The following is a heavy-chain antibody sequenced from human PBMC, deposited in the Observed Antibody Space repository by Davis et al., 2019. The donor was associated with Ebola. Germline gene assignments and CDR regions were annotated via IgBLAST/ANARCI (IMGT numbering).Heavy chain of an antibody. CDR1: GFTFSSYG. J-gene: IGHJ4*02. D-gene: IGHD5-18*01. V-gene: IGHV3-33*03. CDR3: VPGTWI. CDR2: IWYDGSNK. Sequence: GGSLRLSCAASGFTFSSYGMHWVRQAPGKGLEWVAVIWYDGSNKYYADSVKGRFTISRDNAKNSLYLQMNTLRVEDTAIYYCVPGTWIRGQGTLITVSS.